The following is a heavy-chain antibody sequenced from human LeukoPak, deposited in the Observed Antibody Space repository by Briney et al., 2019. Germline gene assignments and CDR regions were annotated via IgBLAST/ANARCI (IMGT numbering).Heavy chain of an antibody. D-gene: IGHD6-19*01. CDR2: ISSSSSTI. Sequence: GGSLRLSCAASGFTFSSYEMNWVRQAPGKGLEWVSYISSSSSTIYYADSVKGRFTISRDNAKNSLYLQMNSLRAEDTAVYYCARQMWSRSDHAFDIWGQGTMVTVSS. J-gene: IGHJ3*02. CDR1: GFTFSSYE. CDR3: ARQMWSRSDHAFDI. V-gene: IGHV3-48*01.